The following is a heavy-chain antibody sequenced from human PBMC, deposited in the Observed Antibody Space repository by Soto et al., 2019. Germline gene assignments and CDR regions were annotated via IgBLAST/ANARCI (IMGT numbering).Heavy chain of an antibody. CDR3: ASTLDSVMISPYGHPQLSFDY. CDR1: GGSISAYY. CDR2: MYYSGRT. V-gene: IGHV4-59*01. D-gene: IGHD5-18*01. Sequence: PSETLSLTCTVSGGSISAYYWSWIRQSPGKGLESIGYMYYSGRTNYNPSLKSRVTISVDTSKNQFSLRLISVTAADTAVYYCASTLDSVMISPYGHPQLSFDYWGRGTLVIVSS. J-gene: IGHJ4*02.